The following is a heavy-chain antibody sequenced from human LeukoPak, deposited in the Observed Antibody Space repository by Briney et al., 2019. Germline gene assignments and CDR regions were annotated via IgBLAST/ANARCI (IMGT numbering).Heavy chain of an antibody. Sequence: GGSLRLSCAASGFTFSNYGMHWVRQAPGKGLEWVAVIWYDGSNKYYADSVKGRFTISRDNSKNTLYLQMNSLRAEDTAVYYCARVAGVNSYGYWDYWGQGTLVTVSS. CDR1: GFTFSNYG. D-gene: IGHD5-18*01. V-gene: IGHV3-33*01. CDR2: IWYDGSNK. J-gene: IGHJ4*02. CDR3: ARVAGVNSYGYWDY.